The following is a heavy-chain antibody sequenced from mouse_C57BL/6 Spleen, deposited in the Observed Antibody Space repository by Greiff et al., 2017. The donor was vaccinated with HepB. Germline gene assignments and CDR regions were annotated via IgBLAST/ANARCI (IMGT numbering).Heavy chain of an antibody. CDR3: ARHYYGSSYAMDY. J-gene: IGHJ4*01. CDR1: GFSLTSYG. Sequence: VQLVESGPGLVAPSQRLSITCTVSGFSLTSYGVHWVRQPPGKGLEWLVVIWSDGSTTYNSALKSRLSISKDNSKSQVFLKMNSLQTDDTAMYYCARHYYGSSYAMDYWGQGTSVTVSS. CDR2: IWSDGST. D-gene: IGHD1-1*01. V-gene: IGHV2-6-1*01.